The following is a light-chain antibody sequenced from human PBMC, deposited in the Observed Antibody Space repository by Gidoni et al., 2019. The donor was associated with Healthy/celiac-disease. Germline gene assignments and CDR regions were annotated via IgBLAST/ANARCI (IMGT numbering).Light chain of an antibody. V-gene: IGLV2-14*03. CDR3: SSYTSSSTVWV. CDR1: SSDVGGYKY. J-gene: IGLJ3*02. CDR2: DVS. Sequence: QSALPQPASVSGSPGQSITISCTGTSSDVGGYKYVSWYQQHPGKAPKLMIYDVSNRPSGVSNRFSGSKSGNTASLTISGLQAEDEADYYCSSYTSSSTVWVFGGGTKLTVL.